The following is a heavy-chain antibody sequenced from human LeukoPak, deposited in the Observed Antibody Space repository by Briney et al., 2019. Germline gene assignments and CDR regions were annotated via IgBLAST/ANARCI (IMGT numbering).Heavy chain of an antibody. CDR1: GFTFSSYS. CDR3: ARDLVVAATATFDY. V-gene: IGHV3-48*04. CDR2: ISSSRSTI. J-gene: IGHJ4*02. D-gene: IGHD2-15*01. Sequence: GGSLRLSCAASGFTFSSYSMHWVRQAPGKGLEWVSYISSSRSTIYYADSVKGRFTISRDNAKNSLYLQMNSLRAEDTAVYYCARDLVVAATATFDYWGQGTLVTVSS.